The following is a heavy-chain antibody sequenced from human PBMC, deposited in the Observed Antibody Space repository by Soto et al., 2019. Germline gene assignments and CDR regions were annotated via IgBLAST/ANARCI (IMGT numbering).Heavy chain of an antibody. D-gene: IGHD4-4*01. V-gene: IGHV3-30*07. J-gene: IGHJ4*02. CDR2: ISHDGSNK. CDR1: GYIFSTFV. Sequence: GGSLRLYCAASGYIFSTFVMHWVRQAPGKGPEWVAGISHDGSNKYYADSVKGRFSISRDDSKNTVFLQMNSLRVEDTAIYYCAREGIINYNEYSFDFWGQGTLVTVSS. CDR3: AREGIINYNEYSFDF.